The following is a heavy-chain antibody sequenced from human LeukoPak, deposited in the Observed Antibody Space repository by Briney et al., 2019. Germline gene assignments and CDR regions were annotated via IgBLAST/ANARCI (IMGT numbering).Heavy chain of an antibody. J-gene: IGHJ4*02. V-gene: IGHV3-30-3*01. Sequence: GRSLRLSCAASGFTFSSYAMHWVRQAPGKGLEWVAVISYDGSNKYYADSVKGRFTISRDNSKNTLYLQMNSLRAGDTAVYYCASIAAPDWGQGTLVTVSS. CDR3: ASIAAPD. D-gene: IGHD6-6*01. CDR2: ISYDGSNK. CDR1: GFTFSSYA.